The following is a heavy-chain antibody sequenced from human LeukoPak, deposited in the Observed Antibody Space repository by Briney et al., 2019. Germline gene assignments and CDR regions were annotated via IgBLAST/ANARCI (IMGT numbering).Heavy chain of an antibody. CDR2: IWYDGSNK. V-gene: IGHV3-33*06. Sequence: LVESGGGVVQPGRSLRLSCAASGFTFSSYGMHWVRQAPGTGLEWVAVIWYDGSNKYYADSVKGRFTISRDNSKNTLYLQMNSLRAEDTAVYYCAKALYYYYMDVWGKGTTVTVSS. CDR3: AKALYYYYMDV. CDR1: GFTFSSYG. J-gene: IGHJ6*03.